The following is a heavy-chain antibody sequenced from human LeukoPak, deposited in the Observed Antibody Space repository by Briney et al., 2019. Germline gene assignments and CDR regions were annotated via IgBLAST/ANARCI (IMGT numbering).Heavy chain of an antibody. Sequence: QPGGSLRLSCAASGFTFSSYAMHWVRQAPGKGLEWVAVISYDGSNKYYADSVKGRFTISRDNSKNTLYLQMNSLRAEDTAVYYCARADDFWSGYFLDYWGQGTLVTVSS. D-gene: IGHD3-3*01. V-gene: IGHV3-30*04. CDR1: GFTFSSYA. CDR3: ARADDFWSGYFLDY. CDR2: ISYDGSNK. J-gene: IGHJ4*02.